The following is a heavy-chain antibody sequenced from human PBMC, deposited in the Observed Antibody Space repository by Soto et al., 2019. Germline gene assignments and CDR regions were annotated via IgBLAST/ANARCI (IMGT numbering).Heavy chain of an antibody. CDR1: GFTFSSYE. Sequence: PGGSLRLSCAASGFTFSSYEMNWVRQAPGKGLEWVSYISSSGSTIYYADSVKGRFTISRDNAKNSLYLQMNSLRAEDTAVYYCARSLGGDRSWLLYNWFDPWGQGTLVTVSS. CDR3: ARSLGGDRSWLLYNWFDP. V-gene: IGHV3-48*03. D-gene: IGHD6-13*01. CDR2: ISSSGSTI. J-gene: IGHJ5*02.